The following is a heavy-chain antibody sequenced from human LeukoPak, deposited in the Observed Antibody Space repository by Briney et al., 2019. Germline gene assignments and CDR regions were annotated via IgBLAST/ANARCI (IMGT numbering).Heavy chain of an antibody. CDR2: IYYSGST. Sequence: SETLSLTCTVSGGSISSSTYYWGWIRQPPGKGLEWIGNIYYSGSTYYNPSLKSRVTISVDTSKNQFSLKLSSVTAADTAVYYCARAGVVVVTVKWYFDLWGRGTLVTVSS. D-gene: IGHD2-21*02. CDR3: ARAGVVVVTVKWYFDL. V-gene: IGHV4-39*01. CDR1: GGSISSSTYY. J-gene: IGHJ2*01.